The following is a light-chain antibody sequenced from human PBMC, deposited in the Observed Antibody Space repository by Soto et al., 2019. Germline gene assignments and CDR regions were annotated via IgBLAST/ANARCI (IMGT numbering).Light chain of an antibody. CDR2: EGT. J-gene: IGLJ2*01. CDR3: CSYVGSTTFAV. CDR1: SRDVGNYNL. Sequence: HSVLTQPASVSGSPGQAITISCTGTSRDVGNYNLVSWYQQHPGKAPKLIMFEGTKRPSGVSNRFSGSKSGNTASLTISGLQAEDEADYYCCSYVGSTTFAVFGGGTKLTVL. V-gene: IGLV2-23*01.